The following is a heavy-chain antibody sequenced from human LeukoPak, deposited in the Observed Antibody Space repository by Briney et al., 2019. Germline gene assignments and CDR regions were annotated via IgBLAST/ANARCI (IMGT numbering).Heavy chain of an antibody. V-gene: IGHV1-69*05. CDR2: IIPIFGTA. D-gene: IGHD6-19*01. Sequence: SVKVSCKASGGTFSSYAISWVRQAPGRGVEWMGRIIPIFGTANYAQKFQGRVTITTDESTSTAYMELSSLRSEDTAVYYCARDYSSGWYGWFDPWGQGTLVTVSS. CDR3: ARDYSSGWYGWFDP. J-gene: IGHJ5*02. CDR1: GGTFSSYA.